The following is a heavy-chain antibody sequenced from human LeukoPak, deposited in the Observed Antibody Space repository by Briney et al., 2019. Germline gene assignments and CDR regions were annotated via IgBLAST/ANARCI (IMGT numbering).Heavy chain of an antibody. CDR3: ASSEALEWYFDY. J-gene: IGHJ4*02. CDR2: INPSGGST. CDR1: GYTFTSYY. D-gene: IGHD3-3*01. V-gene: IGHV1-46*01. Sequence: GASVKVSCKASGYTFTSYYMHWVRQAPGQGLEWMGIINPSGGSTSYAQKFQGRVTMTRDTSTSTVYMELSSLRSEDTAVYYCASSEALEWYFDYWGQGTLVTVSS.